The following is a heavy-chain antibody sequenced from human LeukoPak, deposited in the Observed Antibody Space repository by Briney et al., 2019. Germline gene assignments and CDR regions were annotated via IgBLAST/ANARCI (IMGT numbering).Heavy chain of an antibody. CDR3: ARASFQRWLQLGGD. CDR1: RFTLSTYW. Sequence: GGSLRLSCAASRFTLSTYWMSWVRQAPGKGLEWVAHIKQDGSQEYYVDSVKGRFTISRDNAKNSLYLQMNSLRDGDTAMYYCARASFQRWLQLGGDWGQGALVTVSS. CDR2: IKQDGSQE. D-gene: IGHD5-24*01. V-gene: IGHV3-7*01. J-gene: IGHJ4*02.